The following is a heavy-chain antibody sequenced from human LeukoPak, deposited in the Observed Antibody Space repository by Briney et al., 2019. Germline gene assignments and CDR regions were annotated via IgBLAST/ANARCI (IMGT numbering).Heavy chain of an antibody. CDR1: GGAISGYY. Sequence: SETLSLTCTVSGGAISGYYWSWIRQPPGQGREWIGYIYFSGSAKYNPSLMRRVTISVATSKNQFSLNLSSVTAADTAVYSCARGITAASLIWYFDLWGRGTLVTVSS. J-gene: IGHJ2*01. CDR2: IYFSGSA. V-gene: IGHV4-59*01. CDR3: ARGITAASLIWYFDL. D-gene: IGHD6-6*01.